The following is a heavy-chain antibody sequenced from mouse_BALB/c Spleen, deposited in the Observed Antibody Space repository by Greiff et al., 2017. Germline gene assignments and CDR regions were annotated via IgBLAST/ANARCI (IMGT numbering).Heavy chain of an antibody. CDR2: INPSTGYT. CDR3: ARDAY. V-gene: IGHV1-7*01. Sequence: VQVVESGAELAKPGASVKMSCKASGYTFTSYWMHWVKQRPGQGLEWIGYINPSTGYTEYNQKFKDKATLTADKSSSTAYMQLSSLTSEDSAFYYCARDAYWGQGTTLTVSS. J-gene: IGHJ2*01. CDR1: GYTFTSYW.